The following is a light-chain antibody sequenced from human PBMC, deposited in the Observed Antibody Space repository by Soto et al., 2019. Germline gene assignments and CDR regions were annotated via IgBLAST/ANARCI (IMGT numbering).Light chain of an antibody. CDR2: AVS. CDR3: CSYTSRTTCV. V-gene: IGLV2-14*01. J-gene: IGLJ1*01. CDR1: ASDVGGYNY. Sequence: QSALTQPASVSGSPGQSITISCTGTASDVGGYNYVSWYQQHPGKAPKLMIHAVSNRPSGISSRFSGSKSGNTASLTISGLQSEDEADYFCCSYTSRTTCVFGTGTKVTVL.